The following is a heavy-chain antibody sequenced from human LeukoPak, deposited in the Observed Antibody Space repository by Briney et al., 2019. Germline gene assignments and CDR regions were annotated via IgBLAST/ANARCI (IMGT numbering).Heavy chain of an antibody. Sequence: GGSLRLSCAASGFTFSSYGMHWVRQAPGKGLEWVAFIRYDGSNKYYADSVKGRFTISRDNSKNTLYLQMNSLRAEDTAVYYCARTGYGDYVVYDYWGQGTLVTVSS. D-gene: IGHD4-17*01. CDR1: GFTFSSYG. J-gene: IGHJ4*02. CDR3: ARTGYGDYVVYDY. CDR2: IRYDGSNK. V-gene: IGHV3-30*02.